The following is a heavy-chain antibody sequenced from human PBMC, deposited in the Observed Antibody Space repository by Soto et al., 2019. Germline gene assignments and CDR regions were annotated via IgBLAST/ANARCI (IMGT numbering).Heavy chain of an antibody. CDR1: GYIFVNYG. V-gene: IGHV1-18*01. D-gene: IGHD3-16*01. CDR3: AMVDNYVTPTPPDV. Sequence: QVQLVQSGDEVRKPGSSVKVSCKASGYIFVNYGIAWVRQAPGQGLEWMGWISPYSGNTHYASKVQGRLTMTTDTSTNTAYMDLGSLTAHGAAVYYGAMVDNYVTPTPPDVWGQGTTVTVSS. J-gene: IGHJ6*02. CDR2: ISPYSGNT.